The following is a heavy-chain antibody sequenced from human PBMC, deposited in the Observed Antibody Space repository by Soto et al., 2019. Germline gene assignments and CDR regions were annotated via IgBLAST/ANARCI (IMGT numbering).Heavy chain of an antibody. CDR3: ARVYYDILTGFYNDY. CDR2: IYYSGGT. CDR1: GDSISSYY. V-gene: IGHV4-59*01. J-gene: IGHJ4*02. D-gene: IGHD3-9*01. Sequence: PSETLSLTCTVSGDSISSYYWTWIRQPPGKGLEWIGYIYYSGGTNYNPSLKSRVTISVDTSKNQFSLKLSSVTAADTAVYYCARVYYDILTGFYNDYWGQGNMVTVSS.